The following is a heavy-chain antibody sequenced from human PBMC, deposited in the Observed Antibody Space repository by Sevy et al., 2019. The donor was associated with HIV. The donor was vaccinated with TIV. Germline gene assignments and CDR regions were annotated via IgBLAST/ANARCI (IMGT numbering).Heavy chain of an antibody. CDR1: GFTFSSYA. V-gene: IGHV3-64*02. Sequence: GGSLRLSCAASGFTFSSYAMYWVRQAPGKGLEYVSAISSNGGSTYYADSVKGRFTISRDNSKNTLYLQMGSLRAEDMAVYYCARGGRSYYDGNFDYWGQGTLVTVSS. CDR3: ARGGRSYYDGNFDY. CDR2: ISSNGGST. D-gene: IGHD3-22*01. J-gene: IGHJ4*02.